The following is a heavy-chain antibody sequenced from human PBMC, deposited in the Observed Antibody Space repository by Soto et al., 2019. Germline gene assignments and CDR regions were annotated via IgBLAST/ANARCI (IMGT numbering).Heavy chain of an antibody. Sequence: QVQLQESGPGLVKPSETLSLTCTVSGGSISSYYWSWIRQPPGKGLEWIGYIYYSGSTNYNPSLKSRVTISVDTSKNQFSLKLSSVTAADTAVYYCARVQRGGEIDYWGQGTLVTVSS. J-gene: IGHJ4*02. V-gene: IGHV4-59*01. CDR2: IYYSGST. CDR1: GGSISSYY. D-gene: IGHD3-16*01. CDR3: ARVQRGGEIDY.